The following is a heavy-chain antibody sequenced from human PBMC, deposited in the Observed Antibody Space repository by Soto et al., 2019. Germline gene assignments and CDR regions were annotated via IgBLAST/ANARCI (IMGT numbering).Heavy chain of an antibody. CDR3: ARESYCGGDCYHY. D-gene: IGHD2-21*02. Sequence: ASVKVSCKASGGTFSSYAISWVRQAPGQGLEWMGGIIPIFGTANYAQKFQGRVTITADESTSTAYMELSSLRSEDTAVYYCARESYCGGDCYHYWGQGTLVTVSS. CDR1: GGTFSSYA. CDR2: IIPIFGTA. V-gene: IGHV1-69*13. J-gene: IGHJ4*02.